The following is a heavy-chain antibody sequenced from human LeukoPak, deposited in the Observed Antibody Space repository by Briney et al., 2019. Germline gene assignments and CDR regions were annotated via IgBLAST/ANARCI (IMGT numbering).Heavy chain of an antibody. D-gene: IGHD2-15*01. Sequence: SETLSLTCTVSVGSISNYYWSWIRQPPGKGLEWIGFISDSGSTNYNPSLKSRVTLSADTSEKQVSLKLSSVTTADTAVYYCARHYCSDAKCYYFDYWGQGTLVSVSS. CDR1: VGSISNYY. CDR2: ISDSGST. J-gene: IGHJ4*02. V-gene: IGHV4-59*01. CDR3: ARHYCSDAKCYYFDY.